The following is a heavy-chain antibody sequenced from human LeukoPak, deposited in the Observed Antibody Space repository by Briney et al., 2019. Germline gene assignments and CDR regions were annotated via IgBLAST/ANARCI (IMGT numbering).Heavy chain of an antibody. J-gene: IGHJ6*03. CDR2: INQSGST. Sequence: SETLSLACAVYGGSFSGYYWSWIRQPPGKGLEWIGEINQSGSTNYNPSLKSRVTISVDTSKNQFSLKLSSVTAADTAVYYCARGELVIVPAVNYYYYYMDVWGKGTTVTVSS. D-gene: IGHD2-2*01. CDR1: GGSFSGYY. V-gene: IGHV4-34*01. CDR3: ARGELVIVPAVNYYYYYMDV.